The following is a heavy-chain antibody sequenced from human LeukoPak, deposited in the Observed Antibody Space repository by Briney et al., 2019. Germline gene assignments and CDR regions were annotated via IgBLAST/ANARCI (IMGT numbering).Heavy chain of an antibody. Sequence: GGSLRLSCAASGFTVDSNYLSWVRQAPGKGLEWVSTIYTGGNTYYAASVKGRFTISRDFSKNTVSLHMNSLRAEDTAMYYCARGDDSGYYDYFDYWGQGALVTVSS. J-gene: IGHJ4*02. CDR3: ARGDDSGYYDYFDY. CDR2: IYTGGNT. V-gene: IGHV3-53*01. D-gene: IGHD3-22*01. CDR1: GFTVDSNY.